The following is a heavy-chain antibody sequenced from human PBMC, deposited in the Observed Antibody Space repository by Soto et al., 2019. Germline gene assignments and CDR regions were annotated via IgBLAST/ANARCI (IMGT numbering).Heavy chain of an antibody. Sequence: QVQLVQSGAEVKKPGASVKVSCKASGYTFTSYGISWVRQAPGQGLEWMGWISAYNGNTNYAQKLQGRVTMTTDTSTSTGYMELRSLRSDDTAVYYCARVRGIAARLDYYYYGMDVWGQGTTVTVSS. D-gene: IGHD6-6*01. J-gene: IGHJ6*02. CDR1: GYTFTSYG. V-gene: IGHV1-18*01. CDR2: ISAYNGNT. CDR3: ARVRGIAARLDYYYYGMDV.